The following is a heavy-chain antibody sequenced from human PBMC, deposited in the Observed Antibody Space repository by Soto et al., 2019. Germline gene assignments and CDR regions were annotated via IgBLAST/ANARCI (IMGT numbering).Heavy chain of an antibody. Sequence: GSLRVSCAASGFTFSTDAMSWVRQPPGKGLEWVSAISGSGGSTYYADSVKGRFTISRDNSKNTLYLQMNSLRAEDTAVYYCAKGRPKEYYFYYWGQGTLVTVSS. V-gene: IGHV3-23*01. CDR1: GFTFSTDA. J-gene: IGHJ4*02. D-gene: IGHD3-10*01. CDR2: ISGSGGST. CDR3: AKGRPKEYYFYY.